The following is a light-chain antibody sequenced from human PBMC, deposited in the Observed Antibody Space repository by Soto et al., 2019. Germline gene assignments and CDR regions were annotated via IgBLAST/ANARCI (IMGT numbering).Light chain of an antibody. CDR3: SSYTSSTTLSVV. V-gene: IGLV2-14*01. CDR1: SSDVGGYNY. CDR2: GVT. J-gene: IGLJ2*01. Sequence: QPALTQPASVSGSPGQSITISCTGTSSDVGGYNYVSWYQQHPGKAPKLMIYGVTNRPSGVSNRFSGSKSGNTASLTISGLQAEDEADYYCSSYTSSTTLSVVFGGGTKLTVL.